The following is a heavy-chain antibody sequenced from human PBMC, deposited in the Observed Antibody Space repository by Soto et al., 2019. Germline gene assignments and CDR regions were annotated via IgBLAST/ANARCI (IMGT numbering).Heavy chain of an antibody. CDR1: GFTFSNAW. CDR3: TTEVVVPAALGYDAFDI. D-gene: IGHD2-2*01. J-gene: IGHJ3*02. V-gene: IGHV3-15*01. CDR2: IKSKTDGGTT. Sequence: GGSLRLSCAASGFTFSNAWMSWVRQAPGKGLEWVGRIKSKTDGGTTDYAAPVKGRFTISRDDSKNTLYLQMNSLKTEDTAVYYCTTEVVVPAALGYDAFDIWGQGTMVTVSS.